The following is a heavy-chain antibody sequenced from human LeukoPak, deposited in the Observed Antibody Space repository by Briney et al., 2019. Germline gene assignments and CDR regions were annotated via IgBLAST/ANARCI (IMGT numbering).Heavy chain of an antibody. CDR3: PRDVWAYGGGGCESGDY. V-gene: IGHV1-69*01. CDR2: IIPTFGTA. J-gene: IGHJ4*02. Sequence: SVKVSCKASGCTFSSYAISWVRQAPGQGLEWMGGIIPTFGTANYAQKFQGKVTITADESTSTAYMEPGVLRPDDTAGNSCPRDVWAYGGGGCESGDYWGQGTLVAVSS. D-gene: IGHD2-21*01. CDR1: GCTFSSYA.